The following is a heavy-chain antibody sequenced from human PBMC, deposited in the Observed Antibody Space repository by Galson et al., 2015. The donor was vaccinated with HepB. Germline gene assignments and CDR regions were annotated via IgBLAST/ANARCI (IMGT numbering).Heavy chain of an antibody. CDR2: IYPGDSDT. CDR3: ARRGGYDHPWDPRGLSYGMDV. J-gene: IGHJ6*02. D-gene: IGHD5-12*01. Sequence: QSGAEVKKPGESLKISCKGSGYSFTSYWIGWVRQMPGKGLEWMGIIYPGDSDTRYSPSFQGQVTISADKSISTAYLQWSSLKASDTAMYYCARRGGYDHPWDPRGLSYGMDVWGQGTTVTVSS. V-gene: IGHV5-51*01. CDR1: GYSFTSYW.